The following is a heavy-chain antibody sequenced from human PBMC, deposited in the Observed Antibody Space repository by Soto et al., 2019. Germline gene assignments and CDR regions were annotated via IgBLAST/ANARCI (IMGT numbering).Heavy chain of an antibody. Sequence: PGGSLRLSCAASGFTFSSYGMHWVRQAPGKGLEWVAVIWYDGSNKYYADSVKGRFTISRDNSKNTLYLQMNSLRAEDTAVYYCARSNAFLWSMGGMDVWGQGTTVTVSS. CDR2: IWYDGSNK. D-gene: IGHD3-10*01. CDR1: GFTFSSYG. CDR3: ARSNAFLWSMGGMDV. V-gene: IGHV3-33*01. J-gene: IGHJ6*02.